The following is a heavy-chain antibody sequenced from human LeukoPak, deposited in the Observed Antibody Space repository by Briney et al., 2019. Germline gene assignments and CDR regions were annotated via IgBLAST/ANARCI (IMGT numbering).Heavy chain of an antibody. D-gene: IGHD3-10*01. V-gene: IGHV4-30-2*01. CDR2: IFHNGNT. Sequence: PSETLSLTCAVSGGSISSGTYSWSWIRQPPGKGLEWIGYIFHNGNTHYNPSLKSRVTVSMDKSKNQFSLRLSSVTAADTAVYFCARGGGFYGSGTTHFDYWGQGTLVTVSS. CDR3: ARGGGFYGSGTTHFDY. J-gene: IGHJ4*02. CDR1: GGSISSGTYS.